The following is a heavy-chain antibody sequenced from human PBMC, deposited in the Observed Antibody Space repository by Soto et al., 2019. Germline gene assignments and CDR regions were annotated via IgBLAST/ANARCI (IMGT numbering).Heavy chain of an antibody. CDR2: ISGSGGST. Sequence: GGSLRLSCAASGFTFSSYAMSWVRQAPGKGLEWVSAISGSGGSTYYADSVKGRFTISRDNSKNTLYLQMNSLRAEDTAVYYCAKVRGGSITIFGVVPYLYGMDVWGQGTTVTVSS. V-gene: IGHV3-23*01. D-gene: IGHD3-3*01. CDR3: AKVRGGSITIFGVVPYLYGMDV. CDR1: GFTFSSYA. J-gene: IGHJ6*02.